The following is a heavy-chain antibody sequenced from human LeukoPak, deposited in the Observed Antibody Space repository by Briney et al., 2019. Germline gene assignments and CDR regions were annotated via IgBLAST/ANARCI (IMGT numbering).Heavy chain of an antibody. CDR1: GGSISSSSYY. CDR2: IYYSGST. CDR3: ARRERRVDY. J-gene: IGHJ4*02. V-gene: IGHV4-39*01. Sequence: SETLSLTCTVSGGSISSSSYYWGWIRQPPGKGLEWIGSIYYSGSTYYNPSLKSRVTISVDTSKNQFSLKLSSVTAADTAVYYCARRERRVDYWGQGTLVTVSS.